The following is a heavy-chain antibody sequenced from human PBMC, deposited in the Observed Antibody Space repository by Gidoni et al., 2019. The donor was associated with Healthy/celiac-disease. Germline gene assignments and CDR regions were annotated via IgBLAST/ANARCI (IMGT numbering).Heavy chain of an antibody. CDR2: ISYDGSNK. CDR3: AKERPYCSSISCPLDY. D-gene: IGHD2-2*01. J-gene: IGHJ4*02. Sequence: QVQLVESGGGVVQPGRSLRLSCAASGFTFSSYGMHWVRQAPGKGLEWVTVISYDGSNKYYADSVKGRFTISRDNSKNTLYLQMNSLRAEDTAVYYCAKERPYCSSISCPLDYWGQGTLVTVSS. V-gene: IGHV3-30*18. CDR1: GFTFSSYG.